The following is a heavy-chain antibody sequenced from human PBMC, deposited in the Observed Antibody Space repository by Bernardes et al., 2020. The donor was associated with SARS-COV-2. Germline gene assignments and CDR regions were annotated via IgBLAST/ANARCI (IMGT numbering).Heavy chain of an antibody. CDR2: IGTAGDT. D-gene: IGHD4-17*01. J-gene: IGHJ6*02. CDR3: SRATTDNFFSAMDV. CDR1: GFMFSSFD. Sequence: SLRLSCAGSGFMFSSFDMHWVRQAAGKGLEWVSTIGTAGDTYYAASVKGRFTTSRENAKNSLYLQMNSLRAGDTAVYYCSRATTDNFFSAMDVWGLGTTVTVSS. V-gene: IGHV3-13*04.